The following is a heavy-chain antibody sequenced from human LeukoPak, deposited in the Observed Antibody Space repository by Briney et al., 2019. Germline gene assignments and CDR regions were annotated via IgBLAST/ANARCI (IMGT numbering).Heavy chain of an antibody. CDR1: GGSISSGRYY. CDR3: ASLGSGDEGDWFDP. CDR2: IYYSGST. V-gene: IGHV4-61*01. Sequence: KPSQTLSLTCTVSGGSISSGRYYWSWIRQPPGKGLEWIGNIYYSGSTNYNPSLKSRVTISVDTSKNQFSLKLSSVTAADTAVYYCASLGSGDEGDWFDPWGQGTLVTVSS. D-gene: IGHD4-17*01. J-gene: IGHJ5*02.